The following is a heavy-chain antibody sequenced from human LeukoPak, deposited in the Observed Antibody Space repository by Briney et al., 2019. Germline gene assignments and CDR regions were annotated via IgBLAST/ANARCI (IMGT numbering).Heavy chain of an antibody. V-gene: IGHV4-39*07. D-gene: IGHD5-18*01. Sequence: PSETLSLTCPVSGGPISSDSHYYSWIRQSPGEGLEEIGRFHSGLIFYTSSLTSRVTISVDSSKRQFSLKLNSVTGADTAVYYCARGRRGYGYVDYWGQGILVTVSS. CDR2: FHSGLI. CDR3: ARGRRGYGYVDY. CDR1: GGPISSDSHY. J-gene: IGHJ4*02.